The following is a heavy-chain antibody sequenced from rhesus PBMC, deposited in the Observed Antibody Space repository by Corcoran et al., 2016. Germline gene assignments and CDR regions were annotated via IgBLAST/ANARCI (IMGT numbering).Heavy chain of an antibody. CDR3: ARGSGSGWAGFDY. CDR1: GFSLTTSGVG. V-gene: IGHV2-152*01. Sequence: QVTLKESGPALVKPTQTLTLTCTFSGFSLTTSGVGVGWFRQPPGKALEWLSLIYWDDGKRYSTSLKSRLTISKDTSKNQVVLTMTNMDPMDTATYYCARGSGSGWAGFDYWGQGVLVTVSS. CDR2: IYWDDGK. J-gene: IGHJ4*01. D-gene: IGHD6-31*01.